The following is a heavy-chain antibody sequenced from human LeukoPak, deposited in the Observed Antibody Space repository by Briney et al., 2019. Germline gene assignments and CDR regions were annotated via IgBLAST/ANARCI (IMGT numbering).Heavy chain of an antibody. D-gene: IGHD6-25*01. CDR2: IYPHDSDT. CDR3: ARHAASLDY. V-gene: IGHV5-51*01. Sequence: GASLKISCQGSGSSFTSYWIGWVRQVPGKGLEWMGIIYPHDSDTRYDPSFQGQVAFSADKSISTAYLQWNSLEASDTAIYYCARHAASLDYWGQGTPVTVSS. CDR1: GSSFTSYW. J-gene: IGHJ4*02.